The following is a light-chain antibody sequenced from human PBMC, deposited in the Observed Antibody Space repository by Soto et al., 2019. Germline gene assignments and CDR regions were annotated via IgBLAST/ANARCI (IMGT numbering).Light chain of an antibody. V-gene: IGKV3-15*01. J-gene: IGKJ4*01. CDR2: DAS. CDR3: QQYSNWPPLT. Sequence: EIVLTQSPATLSVSPGERATLSCRASQSVRSNLAWYQQKPGQAPRLLIFDASTRATNIPARFSGSGSGTEFTLTISSLQSEDVAVYYCQQYSNWPPLTFGGGTKVEIK. CDR1: QSVRSN.